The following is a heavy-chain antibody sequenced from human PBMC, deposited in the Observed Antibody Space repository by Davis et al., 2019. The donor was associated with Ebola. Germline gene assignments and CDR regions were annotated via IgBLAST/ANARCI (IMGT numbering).Heavy chain of an antibody. CDR1: GFTFSNAW. D-gene: IGHD1-26*01. Sequence: GGSLRLSCAASGFTFSNAWMNWVRQAPGKGLEWVGRLKTRIDGGATDYAAPVKGRFTISRDNSKNTLYLQMNSLRAEDTAVYYCAKSDGGSYLAYWGQGTLVTVSS. V-gene: IGHV3-15*01. CDR3: AKSDGGSYLAY. J-gene: IGHJ4*02. CDR2: LKTRIDGGAT.